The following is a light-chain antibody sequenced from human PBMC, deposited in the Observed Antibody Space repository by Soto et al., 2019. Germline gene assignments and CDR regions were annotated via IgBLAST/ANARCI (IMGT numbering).Light chain of an antibody. Sequence: IVLTQSPATLSFSPGEIATLSCRASQSVSSYLAWYQQKPGQAPRLLIYDASNRATGIPARFSGSGSGTDFTLTVSSLEPEDFAVYYCQQRSNWITFGQGTRLEIK. CDR1: QSVSSY. J-gene: IGKJ5*01. V-gene: IGKV3-11*01. CDR2: DAS. CDR3: QQRSNWIT.